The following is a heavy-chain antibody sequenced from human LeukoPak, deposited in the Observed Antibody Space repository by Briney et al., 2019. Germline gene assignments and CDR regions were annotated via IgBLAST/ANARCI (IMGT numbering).Heavy chain of an antibody. V-gene: IGHV4-59*01. CDR3: ARTHYYGSGSYCWFDP. D-gene: IGHD3-10*01. Sequence: SETLSLTCTVSGGSISSYYWSWIRQPPGKGLEWIEYIYYSGSTNYNPSLKSRVTISVDTSKNQFSLKLSSVTAADTAVYYCARTHYYGSGSYCWFDPWGQGTLVTVSS. J-gene: IGHJ5*02. CDR1: GGSISSYY. CDR2: IYYSGST.